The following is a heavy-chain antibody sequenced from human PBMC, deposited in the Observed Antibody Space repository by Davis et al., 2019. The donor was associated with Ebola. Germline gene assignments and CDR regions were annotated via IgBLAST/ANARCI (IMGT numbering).Heavy chain of an antibody. J-gene: IGHJ4*02. CDR3: ARDHSYSSRDFDY. CDR1: GFTFSIYA. CDR2: ISYDGSNK. V-gene: IGHV3-30-3*01. Sequence: GESLKISCAASGFTFSIYAMHWVRQAPGKGLEWVAAISYDGSNKYYADSVKGRFTISRDNSKNTLDLQMNSLRGEDTAVDYCARDHSYSSRDFDYWGQGTLVTVSS. D-gene: IGHD6-13*01.